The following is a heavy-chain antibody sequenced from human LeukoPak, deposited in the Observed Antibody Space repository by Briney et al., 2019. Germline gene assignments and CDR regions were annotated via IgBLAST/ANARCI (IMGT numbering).Heavy chain of an antibody. CDR3: ARMEGDRSEWYFDL. D-gene: IGHD2-21*02. V-gene: IGHV3-11*01. Sequence: GGSLRLSCAASGFTFSDYYMSWIRQAPGKGLEWVSYISSSGSTTYYADSVKGRFTISRDNAKNSLYLQMNSLRAEDTAVYYCARMEGDRSEWYFDLWGRGTLVTVSS. J-gene: IGHJ2*01. CDR2: ISSSGSTT. CDR1: GFTFSDYY.